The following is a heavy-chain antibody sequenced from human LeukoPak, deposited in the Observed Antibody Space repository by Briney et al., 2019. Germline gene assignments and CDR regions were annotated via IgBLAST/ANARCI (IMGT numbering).Heavy chain of an antibody. V-gene: IGHV4-34*01. CDR3: ARVCSSTSCYARQPFQH. J-gene: IGHJ1*01. CDR1: GGSFSGYY. Sequence: SETLSLTCAVYGGSFSGYYWSWIPQPPGQGLEWIGEINHSGSTNYNPSLKSRVTISVDTSKNQFSLKLSSVTAADTAVYYCARVCSSTSCYARQPFQHWGQGTLVTVSS. D-gene: IGHD2-2*01. CDR2: INHSGST.